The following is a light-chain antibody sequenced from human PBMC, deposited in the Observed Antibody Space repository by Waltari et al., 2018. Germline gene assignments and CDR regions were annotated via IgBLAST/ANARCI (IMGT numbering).Light chain of an antibody. CDR3: QNHEKLPAT. CDR2: HAS. V-gene: IGKV3-20*01. CDR1: QSASGF. J-gene: IGKJ1*01. Sequence: EIVLTPSPGTLSLSPGERATPACRASQSASGFFAWYQQKPGQAPRLLIYHASNRATGIPDRFSGSGSGTDFSLTISRLEPEDFEVYYCQNHEKLPATFGQGTKVEI.